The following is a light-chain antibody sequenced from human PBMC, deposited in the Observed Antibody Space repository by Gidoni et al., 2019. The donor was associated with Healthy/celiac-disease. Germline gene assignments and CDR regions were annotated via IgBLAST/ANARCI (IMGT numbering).Light chain of an antibody. Sequence: DIQMTQSPSSLSASVGDRVTITCQASQDISNYLNWYQQKPGKAPKLLIYDASNLETGGPSRFSGSGSGTDFTFTISSLQPEDIATDYCQQYDNLLFTFGGGTKVEIK. CDR3: QQYDNLLFT. CDR1: QDISNY. CDR2: DAS. J-gene: IGKJ4*01. V-gene: IGKV1-33*01.